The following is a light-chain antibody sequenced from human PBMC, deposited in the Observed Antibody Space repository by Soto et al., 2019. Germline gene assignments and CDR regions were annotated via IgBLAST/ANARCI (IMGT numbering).Light chain of an antibody. CDR2: KAS. Sequence: DIQMTQSPSTLSASVGDRVTITCRASQSISSWLAWYQQKPGKAPKLLIYKASSLESGVPSRFSGSGSGTEFTLTISSLQPDDFATYYCQQYNSYPRVFGQGTKVEIK. V-gene: IGKV1-5*03. CDR1: QSISSW. J-gene: IGKJ1*01. CDR3: QQYNSYPRV.